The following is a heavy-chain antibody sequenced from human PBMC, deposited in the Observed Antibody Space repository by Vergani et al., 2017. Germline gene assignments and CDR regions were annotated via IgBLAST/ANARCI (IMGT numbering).Heavy chain of an antibody. J-gene: IGHJ3*02. D-gene: IGHD3-10*01. CDR1: GYSFTDYY. CDR3: ARDFRTKLDAFDI. V-gene: IGHV1-2*02. CDR2: INPNTGDT. Sequence: QVQLVQSGAEVKKPGASVKVSCKASGYSFTDYYMHWVRQAPGQGLEWMGWINPNTGDTNYALKFQGRVTMTRDTSISTAYMELSRVRSDDTAVYYCARDFRTKLDAFDIWGQGTMVTVSS.